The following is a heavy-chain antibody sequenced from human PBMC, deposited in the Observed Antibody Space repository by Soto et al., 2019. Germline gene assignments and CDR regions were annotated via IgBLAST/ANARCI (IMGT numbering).Heavy chain of an antibody. D-gene: IGHD1-1*01. CDR2: INPSGGST. CDR1: GYTSTSYY. CDR3: ARGGTTGTWWFDP. Sequence: ASVKVSCKASGYTSTSYYMHWVRQAPGQGLEWMGIINPSGGSTSYAQKFQGRVTMTRDTSTSTVYMELSSLRSEDTAVYYCARGGTTGTWWFDPWGQGTLVTVS. V-gene: IGHV1-46*01. J-gene: IGHJ5*02.